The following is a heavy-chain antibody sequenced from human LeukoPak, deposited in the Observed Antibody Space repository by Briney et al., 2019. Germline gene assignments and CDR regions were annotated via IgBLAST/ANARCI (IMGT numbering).Heavy chain of an antibody. D-gene: IGHD6-13*01. CDR1: GFTFSSYG. CDR3: ARGWYSSSWYLENEYFQH. J-gene: IGHJ1*01. CDR2: IWYDGSNK. Sequence: PGGSLRLSCAASGFTFSSYGMHWVRQAPGKWLEWVAVIWYDGSNKYYADSVKGRFTISRDNSKNTLYLQMNSLRAEDTAVYYCARGWYSSSWYLENEYFQHWGQGTLVTVSS. V-gene: IGHV3-33*01.